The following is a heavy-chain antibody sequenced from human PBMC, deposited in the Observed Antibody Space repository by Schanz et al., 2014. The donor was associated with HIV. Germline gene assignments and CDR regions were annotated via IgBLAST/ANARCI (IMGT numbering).Heavy chain of an antibody. CDR3: AKGLRQWLVLGVSDY. Sequence: VQLVESGGGLVKPGGSLRLSCRGSRLTFSGYSMNWVRQAPGKGLEWVSAISGSGGSTYYADTVKGRFTISRDNSKNTLYLQMNSLRAEDTAVYYCAKGLRQWLVLGVSDYWGQGTLVTVSS. V-gene: IGHV3-23*04. CDR1: RLTFSGYS. CDR2: ISGSGGST. D-gene: IGHD6-19*01. J-gene: IGHJ4*02.